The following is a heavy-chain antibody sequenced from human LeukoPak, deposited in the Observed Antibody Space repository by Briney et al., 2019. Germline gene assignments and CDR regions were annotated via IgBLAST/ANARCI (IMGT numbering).Heavy chain of an antibody. J-gene: IGHJ4*02. Sequence: SETLSLTCTVSGGSISSGGYYWSWIRQHPGKGLEWIGYTYYSGSTYYNPSLKSRVTISVDTSKNQFSLKLSSVTAADTAVYYCARAPGDYGDYFDYWGQGTLVTVSS. CDR2: TYYSGST. D-gene: IGHD4-17*01. CDR3: ARAPGDYGDYFDY. CDR1: GGSISSGGYY. V-gene: IGHV4-31*03.